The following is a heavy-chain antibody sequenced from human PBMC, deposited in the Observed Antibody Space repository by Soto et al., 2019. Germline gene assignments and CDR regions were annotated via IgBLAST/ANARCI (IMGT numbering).Heavy chain of an antibody. J-gene: IGHJ4*02. CDR1: GFTFSSHA. CDR2: ITGSGDST. Sequence: GSLRLSCAVSGFTFSSHAMSWVRQAPGKGLECVSSITGSGDSTYYADSVKGRFTISRDKSKSTRDLQMNSLRAEDTAVYYCAKDLQFSGWLSAQTFDYWGQGTQVTVSA. D-gene: IGHD6-19*01. CDR3: AKDLQFSGWLSAQTFDY. V-gene: IGHV3-23*01.